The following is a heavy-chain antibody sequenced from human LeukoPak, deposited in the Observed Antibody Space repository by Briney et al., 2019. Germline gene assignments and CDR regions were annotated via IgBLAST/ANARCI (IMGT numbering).Heavy chain of an antibody. CDR1: GGSISNNNW. V-gene: IGHV4-4*02. D-gene: IGHD6-19*01. CDR2: IYHSGST. CDR3: AKVSSSGWSDFDY. J-gene: IGHJ4*02. Sequence: MSSGTLSLTGAVSGGSISNNNWWSWVRQPPGKGLEWIGEIYHSGSTNYNPSLKSRVTISVDKSKNQFALKLRSVTAADTAVYYCAKVSSSGWSDFDYWGQGTLVTVSS.